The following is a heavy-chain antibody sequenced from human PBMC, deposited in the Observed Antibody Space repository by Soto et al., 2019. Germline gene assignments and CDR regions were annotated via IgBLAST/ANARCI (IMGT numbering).Heavy chain of an antibody. J-gene: IGHJ3*02. CDR2: ISAYNGNT. CDR1: GYTFTSYG. CDR3: ARETTVWHAFDI. D-gene: IGHD4-17*01. Sequence: ASVKVSCKASGYTFTSYGISWVRQAPGQGLERMGWISAYNGNTNYAQKLQGRVTMTTDTSTSTAYMELRSLRSDDTAVYYCARETTVWHAFDIWGQGTMVTVSS. V-gene: IGHV1-18*01.